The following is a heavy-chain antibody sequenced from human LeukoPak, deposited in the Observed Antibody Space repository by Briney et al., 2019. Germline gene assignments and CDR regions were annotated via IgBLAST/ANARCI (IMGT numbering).Heavy chain of an antibody. D-gene: IGHD2-8*01. Sequence: GGPLRLSCVASGFTFSSYSMNWVCQAPGKGLEWVSAISGDGGTISYAASVRGRFTISRDNAKNTLFLQMSSLRAGDTALYYCAKELYGNPSGYWGQGTRVTVSS. V-gene: IGHV3-23*01. CDR2: ISGDGGTI. CDR1: GFTFSSYS. J-gene: IGHJ4*02. CDR3: AKELYGNPSGY.